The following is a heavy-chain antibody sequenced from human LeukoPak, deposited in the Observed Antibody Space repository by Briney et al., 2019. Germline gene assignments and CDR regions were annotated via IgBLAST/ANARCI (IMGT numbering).Heavy chain of an antibody. V-gene: IGHV3-33*06. Sequence: GRSLRLSCAASGFTFSSYGMHWVRQAPGKGLEWVAVIWYDGSNKYYADSVKGRFTISRDNSKHTLYLEMNSLRAEDTAVDYCAKASSGSTSYFDYWGQGTMVTVSS. CDR2: IWYDGSNK. D-gene: IGHD2-15*01. J-gene: IGHJ4*02. CDR1: GFTFSSYG. CDR3: AKASSGSTSYFDY.